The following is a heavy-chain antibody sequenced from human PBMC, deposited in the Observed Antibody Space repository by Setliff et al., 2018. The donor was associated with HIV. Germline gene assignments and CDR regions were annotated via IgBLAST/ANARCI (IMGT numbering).Heavy chain of an antibody. Sequence: ASVKVSCKAFGYTFTGYYINWVRRAPGQGLEWMGRINPNSGDTNYTQSFQGRVTMTRDRSINTAYLELSSLKSDDTAVYYCARDKDGFDIWGQGTMVTVSS. D-gene: IGHD2-15*01. CDR2: INPNSGDT. J-gene: IGHJ3*02. CDR1: GYTFTGYY. CDR3: ARDKDGFDI. V-gene: IGHV1-2*06.